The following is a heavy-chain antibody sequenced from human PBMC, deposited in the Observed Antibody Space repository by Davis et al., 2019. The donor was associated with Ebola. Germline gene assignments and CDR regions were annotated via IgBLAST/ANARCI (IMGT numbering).Heavy chain of an antibody. V-gene: IGHV1-46*01. J-gene: IGHJ4*02. CDR1: GYTFTGYY. Sequence: ASVKVSCKASGYTFTGYYMHWVRQAPGQGLEWMGIINPSGGSTSYAQKFQGRVTMTRDTSTSTVYMELSSLRSEDTAVYYCARDQSYDFWSGSLPDYWGQGTLVTVSS. CDR2: INPSGGST. D-gene: IGHD3-3*01. CDR3: ARDQSYDFWSGSLPDY.